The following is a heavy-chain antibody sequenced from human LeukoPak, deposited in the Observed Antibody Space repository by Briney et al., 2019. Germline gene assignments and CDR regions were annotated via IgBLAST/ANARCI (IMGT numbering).Heavy chain of an antibody. CDR3: AKITVTTEDY. CDR2: ISDSGGST. D-gene: IGHD4-17*01. J-gene: IGHJ4*02. Sequence: GGSLRLSCATSGFTFSVYAMSWVRQAPGKGLEWVSTISDSGGSTYYADSVKGRFTISRDNSKNTLYLQMNSLRAEDTAVYYCAKITVTTEDYWGQGTLVTVSS. CDR1: GFTFSVYA. V-gene: IGHV3-23*01.